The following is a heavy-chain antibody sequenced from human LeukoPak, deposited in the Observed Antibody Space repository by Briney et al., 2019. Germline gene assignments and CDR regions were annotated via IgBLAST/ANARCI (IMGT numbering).Heavy chain of an antibody. Sequence: SETLSLTCTVSGGSISSYYWSWIRQPPGKGLEWIGYIYYSGSTNYNPSLKSRVTISVDTSKNQFSLKLSSETAADTAVYYCARVAVGAYFDYWGQGTLVTVSS. CDR3: ARVAVGAYFDY. D-gene: IGHD1-26*01. CDR2: IYYSGST. J-gene: IGHJ4*02. V-gene: IGHV4-59*13. CDR1: GGSISSYY.